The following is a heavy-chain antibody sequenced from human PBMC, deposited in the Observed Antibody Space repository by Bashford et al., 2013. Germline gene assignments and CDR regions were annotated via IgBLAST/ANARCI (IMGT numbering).Heavy chain of an antibody. Sequence: ASVKVSCKASGYTFTSYGISWVRQAPGQGLEWMGWISAYNGNTNYAQKLQGRVTMTTDTSTSTAYMELRSLRSDDTAVYYCARSVDVPDSSGSNDYWGQGTLVTVSS. CDR2: ISAYNGNT. CDR3: ARSVDVPDSSGSNDY. CDR1: GYTFTSYG. V-gene: IGHV1-18*01. D-gene: IGHD3-22*01. J-gene: IGHJ4*02.